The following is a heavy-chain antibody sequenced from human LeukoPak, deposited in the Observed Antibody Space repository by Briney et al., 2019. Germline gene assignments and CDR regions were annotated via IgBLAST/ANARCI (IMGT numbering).Heavy chain of an antibody. Sequence: GGSLRLSCAASGFTFSSYVMSWVRQAPGKGREWVTTITSGGSTYYADSVKGRFTISRDNSKNMLHLQMKSLRAEDTAVYYCATRGTTATKYFEHWGQGTLVTVSS. CDR2: ITSGGST. CDR3: ATRGTTATKYFEH. J-gene: IGHJ4*02. D-gene: IGHD1-1*01. V-gene: IGHV3-23*01. CDR1: GFTFSSYV.